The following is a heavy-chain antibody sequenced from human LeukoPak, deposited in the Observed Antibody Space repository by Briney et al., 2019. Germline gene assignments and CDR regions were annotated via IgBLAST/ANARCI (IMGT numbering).Heavy chain of an antibody. Sequence: PSETLSLTCTVSGGSISSYYWSWIRQPAGKGLEWIGRIYTSGSTNYNPSLKSRVTMSVDTSKNQFPLKLSSVTAADTAVYYCARVTPYYGDYVDYFDYWGQGTLVTVSS. CDR1: GGSISSYY. CDR3: ARVTPYYGDYVDYFDY. CDR2: IYTSGST. J-gene: IGHJ4*02. V-gene: IGHV4-4*07. D-gene: IGHD4-17*01.